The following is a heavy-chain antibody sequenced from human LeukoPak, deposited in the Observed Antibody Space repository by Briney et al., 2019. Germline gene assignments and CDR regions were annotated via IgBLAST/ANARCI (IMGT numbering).Heavy chain of an antibody. CDR1: GDSISSYY. CDR3: ARRVATTVTTAAFDY. Sequence: SETLSLTCTVSGDSISSYYWSWIRQPPGKGLEWIGYIYYSGSTNYNPSLKSRVTISVDTSKNQFSLKLSSVTAADTAVYYCARRVATTVTTAAFDYWGQGTLVTVSS. D-gene: IGHD4-17*01. CDR2: IYYSGST. V-gene: IGHV4-59*01. J-gene: IGHJ4*02.